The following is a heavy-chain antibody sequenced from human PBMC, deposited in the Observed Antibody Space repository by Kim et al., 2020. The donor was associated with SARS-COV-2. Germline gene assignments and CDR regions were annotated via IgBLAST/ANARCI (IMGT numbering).Heavy chain of an antibody. D-gene: IGHD6-13*01. Sequence: SETLSLTCTVSGGSISSSSYYWGWIRQPPGKRLEWIGSIYYIGSTYYNPSLKSRVTISVDTSKNQFSLKLSSVTDSDTAVYYCARPTTPLGCSWYFDSYAFHIWGHMTIVTFAS. V-gene: IGHV4-39*07. J-gene: IGHJ3*02. CDR3: ARPTTPLGCSWYFDSYAFHI. CDR1: GGSISSSSYY. CDR2: IYYIGST.